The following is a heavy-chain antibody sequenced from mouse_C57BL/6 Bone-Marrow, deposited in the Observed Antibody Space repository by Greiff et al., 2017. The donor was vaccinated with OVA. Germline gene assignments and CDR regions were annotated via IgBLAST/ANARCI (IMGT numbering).Heavy chain of an antibody. D-gene: IGHD2-4*01. J-gene: IGHJ4*01. CDR2: IYPRDGST. V-gene: IGHV1-85*01. Sequence: VQLQESGPELVKPGASVKLSCKASGYTFTSYDINWVKQRPGQGLEWIGWIYPRDGSTKYNEKFKGKATLTVDTSSSTAYMELHSLTSEDSAVYYCAIGGLRDAMDYWGQGTSVTVSS. CDR3: AIGGLRDAMDY. CDR1: GYTFTSYD.